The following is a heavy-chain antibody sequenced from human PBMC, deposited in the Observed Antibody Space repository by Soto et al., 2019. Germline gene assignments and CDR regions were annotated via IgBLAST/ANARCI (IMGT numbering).Heavy chain of an antibody. CDR2: IYHSGST. V-gene: IGHV4-4*02. CDR3: ARAYDILHDGNYYYGMDV. CDR1: GGSISSSNW. J-gene: IGHJ6*02. D-gene: IGHD3-9*01. Sequence: LSLTCAVSGGSISSSNWWSWVRQPPGKGLEWIGEIYHSGSTNYNPSLKSRVTISVDKSKNQFSLKLSSVTAADTAVYYCARAYDILHDGNYYYGMDVWGQGTTVTVSS.